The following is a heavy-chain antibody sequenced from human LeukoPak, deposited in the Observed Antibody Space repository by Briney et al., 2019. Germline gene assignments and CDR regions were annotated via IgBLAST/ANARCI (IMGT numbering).Heavy chain of an antibody. CDR3: ARDGLIATGTTASYYYYYMDV. CDR2: INPNSGGT. Sequence: GASVKVSCKAFGYTFTGYYIHWVRQAPGQGLEWMGWINPNSGGTNYAQKFQGRVTMTRDTSISTAYMELSRLRSDDTAVYYCARDGLIATGTTASYYYYYMDVWGKGTTVTISS. J-gene: IGHJ6*03. CDR1: GYTFTGYY. D-gene: IGHD1-7*01. V-gene: IGHV1-2*02.